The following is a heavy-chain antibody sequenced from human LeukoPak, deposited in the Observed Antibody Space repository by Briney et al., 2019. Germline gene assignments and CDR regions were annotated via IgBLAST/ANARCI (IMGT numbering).Heavy chain of an antibody. V-gene: IGHV3-33*01. Sequence: SCKASGYTFTGYYMHWARQAPGKGLEWVAVIWYDGSNKYYADSVKGRFTISRDNSKNTLYLQMNSLRAEDTAVYYCARDLSGGSYVFEYWGQGTLVTVSS. CDR3: ARDLSGGSYVFEY. D-gene: IGHD1-26*01. CDR1: GYTFTGYY. J-gene: IGHJ4*02. CDR2: IWYDGSNK.